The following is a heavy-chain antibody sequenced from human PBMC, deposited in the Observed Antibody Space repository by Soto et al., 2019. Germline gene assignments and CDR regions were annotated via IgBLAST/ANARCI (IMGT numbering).Heavy chain of an antibody. Sequence: VGSLRLSCAASGFTFSSYAMNWVRQAPGKGLEWVALISHDGINKYYADSVRGRFTISRDSSTNTLCLQMNSLRAADTAVYYCGRCTSTSCHLGSDYWGQGTLVTVSS. D-gene: IGHD2-2*01. V-gene: IGHV3-30-3*01. CDR2: ISHDGINK. CDR1: GFTFSSYA. CDR3: GRCTSTSCHLGSDY. J-gene: IGHJ4*02.